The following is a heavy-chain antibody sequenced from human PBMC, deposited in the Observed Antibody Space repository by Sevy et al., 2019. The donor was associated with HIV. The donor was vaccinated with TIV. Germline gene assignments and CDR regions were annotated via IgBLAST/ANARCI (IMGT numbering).Heavy chain of an antibody. CDR3: ARDGITMVRGVIITGFGLLDY. V-gene: IGHV1-18*04. J-gene: IGHJ4*02. CDR1: GYTFTSYY. D-gene: IGHD3-10*01. CDR2: ISAYNGNT. Sequence: ASVKVSCKASGYTFTSYYMHWVRQAPGQGLEWMGWISAYNGNTNYAQKLQGRVTMTTDTSTSTAYMELRSLRSDDTAVYYCARDGITMVRGVIITGFGLLDYWGQGTLVTVSS.